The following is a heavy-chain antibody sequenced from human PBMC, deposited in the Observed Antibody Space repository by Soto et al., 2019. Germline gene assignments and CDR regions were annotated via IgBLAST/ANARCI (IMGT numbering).Heavy chain of an antibody. V-gene: IGHV4-4*09. D-gene: IGHD3-10*01. Sequence: TSQTLSLICSVSGASISSIFWSCVRHHPGKGLEWIGYIYFGGTTQSNPSLKGRATISLDTSKNQFTLNLASVSAADTAVYYCATQTFGSNAFFDTWGQGALVTVSS. CDR1: GASISSIF. CDR3: ATQTFGSNAFFDT. J-gene: IGHJ4*02. CDR2: IYFGGTT.